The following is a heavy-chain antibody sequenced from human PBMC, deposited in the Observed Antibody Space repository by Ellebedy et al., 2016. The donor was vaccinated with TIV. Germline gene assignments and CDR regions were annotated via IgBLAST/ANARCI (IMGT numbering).Heavy chain of an antibody. V-gene: IGHV3-23*01. J-gene: IGHJ3*02. CDR2: ISGSGGGT. CDR1: GFTFSSYA. D-gene: IGHD3-22*01. Sequence: GGSLRLSCAASGFTFSSYAMSWVRQAPGKGLEWVSVISGSGGGTSYTDSVKGRFTISRDNAKNTLYLQMPSLRAEDTAVYYCAKSHNSSGYPYVGAFDIWGQGTMVTASS. CDR3: AKSHNSSGYPYVGAFDI.